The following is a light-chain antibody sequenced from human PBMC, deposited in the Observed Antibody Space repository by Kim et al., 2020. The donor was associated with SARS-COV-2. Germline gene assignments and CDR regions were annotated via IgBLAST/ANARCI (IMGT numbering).Light chain of an antibody. J-gene: IGKJ1*01. CDR1: QSVSRDS. CDR2: GVS. V-gene: IGKV3-20*01. CDR3: QQSATSRT. Sequence: SPGERATLACRASQSVSRDSVACYQQKHGQAPRLLIHGVSNRATGIPDRFSGGGSGTDFTLTISRLEPEDFAVYYCQQSATSRTFGQGTKVDIK.